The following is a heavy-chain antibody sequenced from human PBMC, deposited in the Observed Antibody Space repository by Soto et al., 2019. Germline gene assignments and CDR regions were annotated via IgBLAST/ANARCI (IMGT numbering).Heavy chain of an antibody. CDR3: ARVGLLVGAWYLFDY. V-gene: IGHV1-2*02. D-gene: IGHD1-26*01. CDR1: GYTFTDYY. J-gene: IGHJ4*02. CDR2: ITPNSGGI. Sequence: GASVKVSCKASGYTFTDYYLHWVRQAPGQGLEWMGWITPNSGGINYAQKFQGRVTMTRDTSISTVYMHLSRLRSDDTAVYYCARVGLLVGAWYLFDYWGQGTLVTVSS.